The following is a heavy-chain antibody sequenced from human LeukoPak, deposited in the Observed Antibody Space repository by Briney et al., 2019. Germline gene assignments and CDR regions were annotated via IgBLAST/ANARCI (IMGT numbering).Heavy chain of an antibody. D-gene: IGHD1-26*01. CDR3: AKDSIVGATRADAFDI. J-gene: IGHJ3*02. Sequence: GGSLRLSCAASGFTLSNYWMTWVRQAPGKGLERVAYIKKDGYEKYYADSVKGRFTISRDNSKNTLYLQMNSLRAEDTAVYYCAKDSIVGATRADAFDIWGQGTMVTVSS. V-gene: IGHV3-7*03. CDR2: IKKDGYEK. CDR1: GFTLSNYW.